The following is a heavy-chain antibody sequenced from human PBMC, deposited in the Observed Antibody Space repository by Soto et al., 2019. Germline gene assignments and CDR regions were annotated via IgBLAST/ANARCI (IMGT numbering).Heavy chain of an antibody. CDR1: GFTFDNYA. CDR3: AKDRLSSPCTWFDP. V-gene: IGHV3-23*01. Sequence: EVQLLESGGGLVQPGGSLRLSCAASGFTFDNYAMSWVRQAPGKGLEWVSGIGGSGVTTYYAHSVKGRFTISRDNSKNTLYLQINSLRAEDTAVYYCAKDRLSSPCTWFDPWGQGTLVSVSS. D-gene: IGHD5-12*01. CDR2: IGGSGVTT. J-gene: IGHJ5*02.